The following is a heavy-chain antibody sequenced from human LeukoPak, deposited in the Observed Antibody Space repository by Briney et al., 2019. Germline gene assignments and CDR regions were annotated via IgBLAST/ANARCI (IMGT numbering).Heavy chain of an antibody. Sequence: PGGSLRLSCAASGFIFSDYYMSWIRQAPGKGLEWVSYISSSGSTVYYADSVKGRFTISRDNSKNTLYLQMNSLRAEDTAVYYCARRGWYYDSSGYYPLDYWGQGTLVTVSS. J-gene: IGHJ4*02. CDR2: ISSSGSTV. D-gene: IGHD3-22*01. V-gene: IGHV3-11*04. CDR3: ARRGWYYDSSGYYPLDY. CDR1: GFIFSDYY.